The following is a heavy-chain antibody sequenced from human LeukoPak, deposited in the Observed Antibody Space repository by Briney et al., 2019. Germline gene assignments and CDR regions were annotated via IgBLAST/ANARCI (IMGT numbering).Heavy chain of an antibody. J-gene: IGHJ4*02. Sequence: PGGSLRLSCAASGFTFSSYGMHWVRQAPGKGLEWVAFIRYDGSNKYYADSVKGRFTISRDNAKNSLYLQMNSLRAEDTALYYCVKDITGVAADLFDYWGQGTLVTVSS. CDR2: IRYDGSNK. D-gene: IGHD2-2*01. CDR3: VKDITGVAADLFDY. V-gene: IGHV3-30*02. CDR1: GFTFSSYG.